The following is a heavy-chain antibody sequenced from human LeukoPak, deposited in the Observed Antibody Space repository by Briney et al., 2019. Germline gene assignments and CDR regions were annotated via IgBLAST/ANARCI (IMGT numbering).Heavy chain of an antibody. CDR3: ARGPSGYHNT. Sequence: PGGSLRLSCAASGFTFSSNAMTWVRQAPGKGLEWVSAMSGSGGSTYYADSVKGRFTISRDNSKNTLYLQMNSLRAEDTAVYYCARGPSGYHNTGGQGTLVTVSS. CDR2: MSGSGGST. J-gene: IGHJ4*02. D-gene: IGHD5-12*01. V-gene: IGHV3-23*01. CDR1: GFTFSSNA.